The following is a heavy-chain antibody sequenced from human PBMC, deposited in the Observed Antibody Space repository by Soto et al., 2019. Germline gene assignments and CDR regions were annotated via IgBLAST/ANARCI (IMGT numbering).Heavy chain of an antibody. CDR1: GFTFSSYA. Sequence: QVQLVESGGGVVQPGRSLRLSCAASGFTFSSYAMHWVRQAPGKGLEWVAVISYDGSNKYYADSVKGRFTISRDNSKNPLHLQMNSLRAEDTAVYYCARFSEDGYFDYWGQGTLVTVSS. D-gene: IGHD2-15*01. J-gene: IGHJ4*02. CDR2: ISYDGSNK. V-gene: IGHV3-30-3*01. CDR3: ARFSEDGYFDY.